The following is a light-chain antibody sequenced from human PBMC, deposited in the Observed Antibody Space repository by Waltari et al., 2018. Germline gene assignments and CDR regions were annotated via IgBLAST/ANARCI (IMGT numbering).Light chain of an antibody. Sequence: EIVLTQSPCTLSLSPGERATLSCRASQSVNTYLAWYQQKPGQAPRLLIYAASTRAAGIPDRFSGSGSGTDFSLTISRLEAEDFAVYYCQHHVRLPATFGQGTKVEIK. CDR3: QHHVRLPAT. J-gene: IGKJ1*01. CDR2: AAS. V-gene: IGKV3-20*01. CDR1: QSVNTY.